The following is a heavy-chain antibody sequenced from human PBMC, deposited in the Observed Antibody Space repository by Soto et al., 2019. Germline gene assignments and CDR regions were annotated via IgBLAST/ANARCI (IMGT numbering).Heavy chain of an antibody. J-gene: IGHJ4*02. V-gene: IGHV3-49*04. CDR1: GFTFGDYA. CDR2: IRSKAYGGKT. CDR3: TRAFYNWNSDY. D-gene: IGHD1-7*01. Sequence: GGSLRLSCTASGFTFGDYAMSWVRQAPGKGLEWVGFIRSKAYGGKTEYAASVKGRFTISRDDSKSIAYLQMNSLKTEDTAVYYCTRAFYNWNSDYWGQGTLVTVAS.